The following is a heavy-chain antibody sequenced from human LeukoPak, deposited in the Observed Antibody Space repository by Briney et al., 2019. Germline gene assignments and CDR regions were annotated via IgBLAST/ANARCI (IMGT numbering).Heavy chain of an antibody. V-gene: IGHV1-69*13. Sequence: AALKDSCMASRGTFCSYAISWVRPTPGRGVECMGGILPIIGTANYAQKFQGRVTITADGSTSTAYMELSSLRSEDTAVYYWARDRPVGCVVVPACGMDVWGQGTTVTVSS. CDR3: ARDRPVGCVVVPACGMDV. CDR2: ILPIIGTA. D-gene: IGHD2-2*01. J-gene: IGHJ6*02. CDR1: RGTFCSYA.